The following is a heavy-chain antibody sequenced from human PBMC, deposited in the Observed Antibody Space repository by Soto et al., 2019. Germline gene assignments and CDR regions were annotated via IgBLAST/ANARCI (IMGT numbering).Heavy chain of an antibody. V-gene: IGHV1-69*02. J-gene: IGHJ4*02. CDR1: GGTFSSYT. D-gene: IGHD5-12*01. Sequence: QVQLVQSGAEVKKPGTSVKVSCKASGGTFSSYTISWVRQAPGQGLEWMGRIIPILGIANYAQKCQGRVTSPATKSTRTAYMRLSSLRSGDTAVYGCARARSLGYGPCGDWGQGTLVTVSS. CDR2: IIPILGIA. CDR3: ARARSLGYGPCGD.